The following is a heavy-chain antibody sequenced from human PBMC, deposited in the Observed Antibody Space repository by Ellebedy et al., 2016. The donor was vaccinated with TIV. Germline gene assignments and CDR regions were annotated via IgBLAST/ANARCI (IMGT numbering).Heavy chain of an antibody. J-gene: IGHJ4*02. CDR3: ARGPSTWSALDY. Sequence: GESLKISCAASGFTFSSYAMLWVRQAPGKGLEWVAVITYDGSNRYYADSMKGRVTISRDDSKNTLYLQKNSLRPEDTAVYYCARGPSTWSALDYWGRGTLVTVSS. V-gene: IGHV3-30*16. D-gene: IGHD6-13*01. CDR2: ITYDGSNR. CDR1: GFTFSSYA.